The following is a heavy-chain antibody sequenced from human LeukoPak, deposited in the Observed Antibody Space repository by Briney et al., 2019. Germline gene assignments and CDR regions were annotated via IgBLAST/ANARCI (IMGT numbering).Heavy chain of an antibody. CDR2: VFRDGSA. Sequence: SETLSLTCAVSGFSISSGYYWGWIRQPPGKGLVWIGSVFRDGSAFYNPSLKSRVSLSVDTSTMKFSLRLTSVTAADTAVYYCAGLTYSFTGSGYHYFDHWGQGALVSVSS. CDR3: AGLTYSFTGSGYHYFDH. D-gene: IGHD3-22*01. J-gene: IGHJ4*02. V-gene: IGHV4-38-2*01. CDR1: GFSISSGYY.